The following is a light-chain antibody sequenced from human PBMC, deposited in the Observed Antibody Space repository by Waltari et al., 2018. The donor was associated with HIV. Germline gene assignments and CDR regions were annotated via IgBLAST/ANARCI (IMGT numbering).Light chain of an antibody. CDR3: QQYNSWPPYT. V-gene: IGKV3-15*01. Sequence: LTQSPATLSVSPGERVTLSCRASQSIGSRLAWYQQKPGQAPRLLIYGASTRATGIPARISGSGSGTDFTLTISSLQSEDVAVYYCQQYNSWPPYTFGQGTKLEIK. J-gene: IGKJ2*01. CDR2: GAS. CDR1: QSIGSR.